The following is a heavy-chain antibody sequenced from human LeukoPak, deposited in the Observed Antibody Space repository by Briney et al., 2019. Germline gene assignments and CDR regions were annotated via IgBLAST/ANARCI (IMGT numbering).Heavy chain of an antibody. V-gene: IGHV4-30-2*01. D-gene: IGHD6-13*01. CDR2: IYHSGST. Sequence: PSETLSLTCTVSGGSISSGGYYWSWIRQPPGKGLEWIGYIYHSGSTYYNPSLKSRVTISVDRSKNQFSLKLSSVTAADTAVYYCARDRGVAAAGTIDYWGQGTLVTVSS. J-gene: IGHJ4*02. CDR3: ARDRGVAAAGTIDY. CDR1: GGSISSGGYY.